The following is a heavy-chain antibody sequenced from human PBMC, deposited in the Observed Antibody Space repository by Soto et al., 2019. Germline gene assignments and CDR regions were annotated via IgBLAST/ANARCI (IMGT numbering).Heavy chain of an antibody. CDR1: GFTFSAHY. V-gene: IGHV3-11*01. CDR2: ISGSGDTI. CDR3: ARDRQPSSYIGLDV. Sequence: GGSLRLSCEASGFTFSAHYMSWVRQAPGKGLEWVSHISGSGDTIYYADSVKGRFTISRDNAKNSLYLQMNSPRAEDTAVYYCARDRQPSSYIGLDVWGQGTTVTVSS. J-gene: IGHJ6*02. D-gene: IGHD4-4*01.